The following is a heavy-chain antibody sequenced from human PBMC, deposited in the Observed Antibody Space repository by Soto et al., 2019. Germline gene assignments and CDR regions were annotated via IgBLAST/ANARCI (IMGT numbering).Heavy chain of an antibody. D-gene: IGHD1-20*01. CDR1: GGSLSGSYYY. V-gene: IGHV4-39*01. Sequence: XTLSLPCAVSGGSLSGSYYYWGWLRQSPGRGPEWIWSVFYTGFTSYNPSLESRVSVSVDTSKNQFSLKVSSVTAADTAVYYCASSQKGYNWNYFDHWGQGALVTVSS. CDR3: ASSQKGYNWNYFDH. CDR2: VFYTGFT. J-gene: IGHJ4*02.